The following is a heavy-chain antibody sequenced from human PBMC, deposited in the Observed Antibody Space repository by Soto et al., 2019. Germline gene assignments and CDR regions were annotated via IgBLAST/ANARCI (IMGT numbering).Heavy chain of an antibody. CDR3: AGMVRGARIDY. CDR2: IIPILGIA. CDR1: GGTFSSYT. J-gene: IGHJ4*02. Sequence: QVQLVQSGAEVKKPGSSVKVSCKASGGTFSSYTISWVRQAPGQGLEWMGRIIPILGIANYAQKFQGRVTITADKSTSTAYMELSSLRSEDTAVYYCAGMVRGARIDYWGQGTLVTVSS. D-gene: IGHD3-10*01. V-gene: IGHV1-69*02.